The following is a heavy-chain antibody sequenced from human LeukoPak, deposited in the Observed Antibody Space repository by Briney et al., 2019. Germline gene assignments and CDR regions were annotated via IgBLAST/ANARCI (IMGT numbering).Heavy chain of an antibody. D-gene: IGHD1-1*01. V-gene: IGHV3-21*01. J-gene: IGHJ4*02. CDR2: ISSTSSYK. Sequence: GGTLRLSCAASGFTFSSYWMSWVRQAPGKGLEWVSCISSTSSYKYYADSVKGRFTISRDNAKNSLYLQLNSLRAEDTALYYCVRPRSPASNDGGYWGQGTLVTVSS. CDR3: VRPRSPASNDGGY. CDR1: GFTFSSYW.